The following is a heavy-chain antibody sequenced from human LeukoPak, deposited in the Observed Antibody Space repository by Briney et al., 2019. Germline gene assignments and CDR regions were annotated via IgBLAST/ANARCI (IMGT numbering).Heavy chain of an antibody. CDR2: IYSGST. V-gene: IGHV4-59*01. D-gene: IGHD3-10*01. CDR3: AREGGSGTYYNS. Sequence: SETLSLTCSVSGGSISNNYWSWIRQPPGKGLEWIGNIYSGSTNYNPSLKSRVTIPVDTSKSQFSLKLSSVTAADTAVYYCAREGGSGTYYNSWGQGTLVTVSS. CDR1: GGSISNNY. J-gene: IGHJ4*02.